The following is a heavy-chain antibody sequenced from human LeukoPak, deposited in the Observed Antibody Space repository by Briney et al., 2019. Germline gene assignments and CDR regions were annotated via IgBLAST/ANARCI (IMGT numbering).Heavy chain of an antibody. CDR2: IYYSGST. V-gene: IGHV4-59*08. CDR3: ARHMVVRGVGYYYGMDV. D-gene: IGHD3-10*01. Sequence: SETLSLTCTVSGGSISSYYWSWIRQPPGKGLEWIGYIYYSGSTNYNPSLKGRVTISVDTSKNQFSLKLSSVTAADTAVYYCARHMVVRGVGYYYGMDVWGQGTTATVSS. CDR1: GGSISSYY. J-gene: IGHJ6*02.